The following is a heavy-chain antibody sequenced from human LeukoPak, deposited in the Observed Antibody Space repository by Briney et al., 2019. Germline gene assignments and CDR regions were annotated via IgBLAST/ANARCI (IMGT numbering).Heavy chain of an antibody. V-gene: IGHV3-30*18. J-gene: IGHJ6*02. CDR3: AKRVEGYYGSGSYWGDYYYGMDV. D-gene: IGHD3-10*01. CDR2: ISYDGSNK. CDR1: GFTFSSYG. Sequence: GGSLRLSCAASGFTFSSYGMHWVRQAPGKGLEWVAVISYDGSNKYYADSVKGRFTISRDNSKNTLYLQMNSLRAEDTAVYYCAKRVEGYYGSGSYWGDYYYGMDVWAKGPRSPSP.